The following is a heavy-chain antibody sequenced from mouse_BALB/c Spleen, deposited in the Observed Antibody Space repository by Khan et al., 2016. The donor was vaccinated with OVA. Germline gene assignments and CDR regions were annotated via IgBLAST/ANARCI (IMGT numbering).Heavy chain of an antibody. D-gene: IGHD2-1*01. J-gene: IGHJ1*01. CDR3: ARVGNYGYFDV. CDR1: GYTFTNYG. V-gene: IGHV9-3-1*01. Sequence: QIQLVQSGPELKKPGETVKISCKASGYTFTNYGMTWVKQAPGKGLKWMGWINTYTGEPTYADDFKGRFAFSLETSATTASLQINNLKNEDTATXFGARVGNYGYFDVWGAGTTVTVSS. CDR2: INTYTGEP.